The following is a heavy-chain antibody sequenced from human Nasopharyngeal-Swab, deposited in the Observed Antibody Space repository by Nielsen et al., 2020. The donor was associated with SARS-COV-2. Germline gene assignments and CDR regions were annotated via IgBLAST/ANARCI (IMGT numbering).Heavy chain of an antibody. D-gene: IGHD3-16*01. J-gene: IGHJ4*02. Sequence: WVRQAPGQGLEWMGIINPSGGSTSYGQKFQGRVTMTRDTSTSTVYMELSSLRSEDTAVYYCARGTQSAFYDYVWGSNPLGGDYWGQGTLVTVSS. CDR2: INPSGGST. CDR3: ARGTQSAFYDYVWGSNPLGGDY. V-gene: IGHV1-46*01.